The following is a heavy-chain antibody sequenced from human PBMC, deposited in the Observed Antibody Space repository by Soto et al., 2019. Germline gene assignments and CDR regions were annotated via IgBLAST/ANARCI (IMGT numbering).Heavy chain of an antibody. CDR2: INVYNGNT. CDR3: ARGKSYDVLTVLSPLDAFDI. V-gene: IGHV1-18*01. CDR1: GYTFISHG. Sequence: ASVKVSCKASGYTFISHGITWVRQAPGQGLEWMGWINVYNGNTNYAQKFQGRVTMTTDTSTSTAYMELRSLRSDDTAVYYCARGKSYDVLTVLSPLDAFDIWG. D-gene: IGHD3-9*01. J-gene: IGHJ3*02.